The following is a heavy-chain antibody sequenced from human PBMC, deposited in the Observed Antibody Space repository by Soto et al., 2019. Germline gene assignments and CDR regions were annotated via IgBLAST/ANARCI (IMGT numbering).Heavy chain of an antibody. J-gene: IGHJ4*02. Sequence: QVQLVESGGGVVQPGRSLRLSCAASGFTCSSYAMHWVRQAPGKGLEWVAVISYDGSNKYYADSVKGRFTISRDNSKNTLYLQMNSLRAEDTAVYYCAGPSVVVTAQLDYWGQGTLVTVSS. CDR1: GFTCSSYA. CDR2: ISYDGSNK. CDR3: AGPSVVVTAQLDY. V-gene: IGHV3-30-3*01. D-gene: IGHD2-21*02.